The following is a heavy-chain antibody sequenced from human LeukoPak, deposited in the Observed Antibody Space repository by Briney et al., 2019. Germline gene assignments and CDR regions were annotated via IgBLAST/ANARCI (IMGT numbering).Heavy chain of an antibody. V-gene: IGHV3-23*01. CDR1: GFTFSRCP. D-gene: IGHD3-9*01. CDR3: ARAQGDTRKDLVDRSWDH. J-gene: IGHJ4*02. Sequence: PGGSLRLSCAASGFTFSRCPMSWVRQAPGKGLEWVSAISSSGDNRHYADSVKGRFTISRDNTKNTLYLQMSSLRADDTAVYYCARAQGDTRKDLVDRSWDHWGQGTLVTVSS. CDR2: ISSSGDNR.